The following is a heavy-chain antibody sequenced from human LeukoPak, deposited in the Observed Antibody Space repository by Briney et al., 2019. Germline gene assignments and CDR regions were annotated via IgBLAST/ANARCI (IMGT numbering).Heavy chain of an antibody. Sequence: GGSLRLSCAASGFTFSSYSMSWVRQAPGKGLEWVSSISSSSSYIYYADSVKGRFTISRDNAKNSLYLQMNSLRAEDTAVYYCARKKPARNPDYWGQGTLVTVSS. D-gene: IGHD2-2*01. CDR3: ARKKPARNPDY. V-gene: IGHV3-21*01. CDR2: ISSSSSYI. CDR1: GFTFSSYS. J-gene: IGHJ4*02.